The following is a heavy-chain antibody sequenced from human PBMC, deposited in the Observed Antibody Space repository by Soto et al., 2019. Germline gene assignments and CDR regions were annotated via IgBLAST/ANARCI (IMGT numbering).Heavy chain of an antibody. J-gene: IGHJ4*02. CDR3: AKSAGPFLVAALVH. V-gene: IGHV3-9*01. CDR1: GLTFDDYA. Sequence: PGGSLRLSCAASGLTFDDYAMHWVRQAPGKGLEWVSGISWNSGSIGYADSVKGRFTISRDGAKNSLYLQMNSLRVEDTALYYCAKSAGPFLVAALVHWGQGTQVTVSS. CDR2: ISWNSGSI. D-gene: IGHD2-15*01.